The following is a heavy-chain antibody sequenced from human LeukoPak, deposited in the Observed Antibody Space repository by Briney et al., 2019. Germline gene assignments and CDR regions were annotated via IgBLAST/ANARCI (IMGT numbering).Heavy chain of an antibody. D-gene: IGHD3-22*01. Sequence: PGGALRLSCAASGFSFSDYSMNWVRQARGKGLEGVSFISSYSTYIYYADSLKGRFTISRDNAKNSLYLQMNSLRAEDTAMYYCARDSFAGYDSSGYSSYDYWGQGTLVTVSS. CDR2: ISSYSTYI. CDR1: GFSFSDYS. J-gene: IGHJ4*02. CDR3: ARDSFAGYDSSGYSSYDY. V-gene: IGHV3-21*01.